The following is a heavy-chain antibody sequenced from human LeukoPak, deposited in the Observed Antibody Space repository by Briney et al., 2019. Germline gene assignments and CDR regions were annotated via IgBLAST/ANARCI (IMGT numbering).Heavy chain of an antibody. CDR3: ARVGDDGYSYGYWVDY. J-gene: IGHJ4*02. CDR2: IYYSGST. D-gene: IGHD5-18*01. Sequence: SQTLSLTCTVSGGSISSSSYYWGWIRQPPGKGLEWIGNIYYSGSTYYNPSLKSRVTISVDTSKNQFSLKLSSVTAADTAVYYCARVGDDGYSYGYWVDYWGQGTLVTVSS. CDR1: GGSISSSSYY. V-gene: IGHV4-39*07.